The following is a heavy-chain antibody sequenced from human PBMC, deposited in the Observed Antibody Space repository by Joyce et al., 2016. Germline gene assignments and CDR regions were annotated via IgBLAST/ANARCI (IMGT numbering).Heavy chain of an antibody. CDR2: IFTTA. CDR1: GGTFSS. J-gene: IGHJ4*02. CDR3: ARGHPITGTTNYFDY. Sequence: QVQLVQSGAEVKKPGSSVKVSCKASGGTFSSYTIFTTANYAQKFQGRVTITADKSTNTAYMELGGLRSEDTAVYYCARGHPITGTTNYFDYWGQGTLVTVSS. D-gene: IGHD1-20*01. V-gene: IGHV1-69*06.